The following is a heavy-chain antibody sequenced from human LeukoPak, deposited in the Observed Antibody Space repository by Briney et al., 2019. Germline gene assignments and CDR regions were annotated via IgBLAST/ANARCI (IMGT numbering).Heavy chain of an antibody. CDR3: ARDFDWFTFDY. D-gene: IGHD3-9*01. V-gene: IGHV3-48*03. Sequence: GGSLRLSCAASGFTFSSYEMNWVRQAPGKGLEWVSYISSSGSTIYYADSVKGRFTISRDNAKNSLYLQMNSLRAEDTAVYYCARDFDWFTFDYWGQGTLVTVSS. J-gene: IGHJ4*02. CDR1: GFTFSSYE. CDR2: ISSSGSTI.